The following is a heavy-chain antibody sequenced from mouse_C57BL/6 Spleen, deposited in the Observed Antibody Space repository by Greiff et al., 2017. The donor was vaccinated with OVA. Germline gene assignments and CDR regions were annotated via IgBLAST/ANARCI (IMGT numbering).Heavy chain of an antibody. V-gene: IGHV1-64*01. D-gene: IGHD2-5*01. CDR2: IHPNSGST. J-gene: IGHJ2*01. CDR1: GYTFTSYW. CDR3: ARERAYYSKEGYFDY. Sequence: QVQLQQPGAELVKPGASVKLSCKASGYTFTSYWMHWVKQRPGQGLEWIGMIHPNSGSTNYNEKFKSKATLTVDKSSSTAYMQLSSLTSEDSAVYYCARERAYYSKEGYFDYWGQGTTLTVSS.